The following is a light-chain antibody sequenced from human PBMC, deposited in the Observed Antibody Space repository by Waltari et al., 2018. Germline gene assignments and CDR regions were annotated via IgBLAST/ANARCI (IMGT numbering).Light chain of an antibody. CDR1: QSLVYSDGNIY. J-gene: IGKJ2*03. V-gene: IGKV2-30*01. Sequence: DVVMTQSPLSLPVTLGQPASISCRSSQSLVYSDGNIYLNWVQQRPGQSPGRLIYKVSRRDAGVPDRFSGSGSGTDFTLRIRRVEAEDVGLYFCMQGTNWPQSFGQGTKLEIK. CDR2: KVS. CDR3: MQGTNWPQS.